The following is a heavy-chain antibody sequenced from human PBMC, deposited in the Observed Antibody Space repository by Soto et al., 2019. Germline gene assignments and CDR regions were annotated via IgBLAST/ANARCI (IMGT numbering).Heavy chain of an antibody. D-gene: IGHD7-27*01. CDR3: ATSPIVMGTIVGGFDS. CDR2: IFPYFGTS. CDR1: GGTFTSYA. J-gene: IGHJ4*02. Sequence: QVQLVQSGSEVKKPGSSVKISCKASGGTFTSYAISCVRQAPGQGLEWMGGIFPYFGTSNYAQQFQGRITITADTSTTTASMELSSLIADDPAVYYCATSPIVMGTIVGGFDSWGQGTLVTVSS. V-gene: IGHV1-69*06.